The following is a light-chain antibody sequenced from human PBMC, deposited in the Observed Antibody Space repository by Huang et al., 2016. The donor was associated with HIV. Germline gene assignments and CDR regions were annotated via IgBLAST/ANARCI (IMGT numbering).Light chain of an antibody. Sequence: EIVLTQSPGPLSLSPGERATVSCRASQNITSDYLAWYQQRPGQAPRLLIYGASTRATGIPDRFSGSGSGTDFSLTIRRLEPEDFAFYYCHQYGSSPLTFGGGTKVEI. CDR2: GAS. CDR1: QNITSDY. CDR3: HQYGSSPLT. V-gene: IGKV3-20*01. J-gene: IGKJ4*01.